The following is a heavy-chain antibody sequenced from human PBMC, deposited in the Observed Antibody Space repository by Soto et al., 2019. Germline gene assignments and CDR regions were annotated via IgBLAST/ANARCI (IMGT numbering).Heavy chain of an antibody. CDR3: ARGLRRSIAAAGSYWFDP. CDR2: INPNSGGT. CDR1: GYTFTGYY. Sequence: ASVKVSCKASGYTFTGYYMHWVRQAPGQGLEWMGWINPNSGGTNYAQKFQGWVAMTRDTSISTAYMELSRLRSDDTAVYYCARGLRRSIAAAGSYWFDPWGQGTLVTVSS. V-gene: IGHV1-2*04. J-gene: IGHJ5*02. D-gene: IGHD6-13*01.